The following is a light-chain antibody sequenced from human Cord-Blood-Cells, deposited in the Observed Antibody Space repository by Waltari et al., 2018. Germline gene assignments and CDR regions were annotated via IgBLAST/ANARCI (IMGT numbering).Light chain of an antibody. Sequence: QSALTQPASVSGSPGQSITISCTGTSSDVGGYNYVSWYQQHPGKAPKLMIYDFSKRPSGVSYRFSGSQSGNTASLTISGLQAEDEADYYCSSYTSSSTVVFGGGTKLTVL. CDR2: DFS. V-gene: IGLV2-14*01. J-gene: IGLJ2*01. CDR1: SSDVGGYNY. CDR3: SSYTSSSTVV.